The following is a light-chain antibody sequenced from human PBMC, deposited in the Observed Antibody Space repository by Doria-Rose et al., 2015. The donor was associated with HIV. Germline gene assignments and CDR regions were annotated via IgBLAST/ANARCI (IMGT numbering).Light chain of an antibody. CDR3: QQYNSYSPWT. CDR2: KAS. CDR1: QSITRW. Sequence: DIRLTQSPSTLSASVGDSVTITCRASQSITRWLAWYQQKPEEAPKLLIYKASLLESGVPSRFSGSGSGTEFTLTISSLQPDDFATYYCQQYNSYSPWTFGPGTKLKIK. J-gene: IGKJ2*02. V-gene: IGKV1-5*03.